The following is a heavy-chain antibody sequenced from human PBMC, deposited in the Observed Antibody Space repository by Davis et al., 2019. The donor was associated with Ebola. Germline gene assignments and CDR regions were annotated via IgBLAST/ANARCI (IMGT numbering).Heavy chain of an antibody. Sequence: GESLKISCAASGFAFSVYYMDWVRLTPEKGLEWVGLSRNKENRYSTEYAASVKGRFTISRDDSKNLLYLEMNSLRTEDTAVYYCVTENWYRFESWGQGTLVTVSS. J-gene: IGHJ4*02. CDR2: SRNKENRYST. CDR1: GFAFSVYY. D-gene: IGHD1/OR15-1a*01. V-gene: IGHV3-72*01. CDR3: VTENWYRFES.